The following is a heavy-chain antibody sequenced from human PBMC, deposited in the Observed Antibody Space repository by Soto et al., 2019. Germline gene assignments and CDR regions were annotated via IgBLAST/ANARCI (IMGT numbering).Heavy chain of an antibody. V-gene: IGHV1-69*01. CDR3: ARGGTLYESSQKYYQYGLDV. CDR1: EGTFNSHV. D-gene: IGHD2-15*01. J-gene: IGHJ6*02. Sequence: QVQLVQSRSEVKKPGSSVRVSCRASEGTFNSHVVSWVRQAPGQGLQWMGGILPLFGTTNYAHQLEGRVTITADSSTATSFLELSGLTPGDTAVYYCARGGTLYESSQKYYQYGLDVWGHGTTVIVSS. CDR2: ILPLFGTT.